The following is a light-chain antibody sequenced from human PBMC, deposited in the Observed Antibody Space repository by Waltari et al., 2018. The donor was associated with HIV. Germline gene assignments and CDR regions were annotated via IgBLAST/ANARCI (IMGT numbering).Light chain of an antibody. V-gene: IGLV8-61*01. CDR2: STN. Sequence: QTVVTQEPSFSVAPGGTVTLTCGLSSRSVPLSSYTSWYQQTPGQAPRTLIYSTNTRSSGVPDRFSGSILGNKAALTITGAQADDESDYYCVLYMGSGISVFGGGTQLTVL. J-gene: IGLJ7*01. CDR3: VLYMGSGISV. CDR1: SRSVPLSSY.